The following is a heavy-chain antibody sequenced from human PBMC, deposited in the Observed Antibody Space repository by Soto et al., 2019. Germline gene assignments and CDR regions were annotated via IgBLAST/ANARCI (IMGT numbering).Heavy chain of an antibody. J-gene: IGHJ5*01. D-gene: IGHD6-19*01. CDR3: PGGAVVSRWSGWFDP. V-gene: IGHV4-59*01. CDR2: IYSSGTT. Sequence: QVQLQESGPGLVKPSETLSLTCTVSGGAISSYYWSWIRQTPGTGLEWIGYIYSSGTTKYNPSRKTRVTISVDTSKNPFSLKLSSGTAADTAVYYGPGGAVVSRWSGWFDPWGQGTRFTVSS. CDR1: GGAISSYY.